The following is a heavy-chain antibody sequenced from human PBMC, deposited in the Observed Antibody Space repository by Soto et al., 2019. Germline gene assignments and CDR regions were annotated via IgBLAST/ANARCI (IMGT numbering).Heavy chain of an antibody. CDR2: IFYSGST. D-gene: IGHD2-15*01. Sequence: PSETLSLTCTVSGGSISSSNYYWGWIRQPPGKGLEWIGNIFYSGSTFYNPSLKSRVTISVDTSKNQFSLKLSSVTAADTAVYYCASRRIRYCSGGSCLGNWFDPWGQGTLVTVSS. CDR3: ASRRIRYCSGGSCLGNWFDP. V-gene: IGHV4-39*01. J-gene: IGHJ5*02. CDR1: GGSISSSNYY.